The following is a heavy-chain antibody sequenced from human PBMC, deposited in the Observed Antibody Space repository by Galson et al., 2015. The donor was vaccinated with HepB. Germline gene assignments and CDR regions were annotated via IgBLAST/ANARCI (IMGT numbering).Heavy chain of an antibody. D-gene: IGHD2-2*01. V-gene: IGHV1-69*13. Sequence: SVKVSCKASGGTFSSYAISWVRQAPGQGLEWMGGIIPIFGTANYAQKFQGRVTITADESTSTAYMELSSLRSEDTAVYYCASPVTRDIVVVPAAPHDYYYGMDVWGQGTTVTVSS. J-gene: IGHJ6*02. CDR3: ASPVTRDIVVVPAAPHDYYYGMDV. CDR1: GGTFSSYA. CDR2: IIPIFGTA.